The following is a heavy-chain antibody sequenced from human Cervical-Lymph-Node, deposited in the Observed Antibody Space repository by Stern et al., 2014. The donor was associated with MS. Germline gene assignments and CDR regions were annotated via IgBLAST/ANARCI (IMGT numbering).Heavy chain of an antibody. J-gene: IGHJ4*02. Sequence: QVQLVQSGGGVVQPGTSLRLSCAASKFTFSTYAIHWVRQAPGTGPEWVAVISYRGGNTYYADSVKGRFTIYRDNSKNTLYLQMDSLRTEDTAVYYCARGTDYYESSGFHDWGQGTVVTVSS. D-gene: IGHD3-22*01. V-gene: IGHV3-30*04. CDR3: ARGTDYYESSGFHD. CDR1: KFTFSTYA. CDR2: ISYRGGNT.